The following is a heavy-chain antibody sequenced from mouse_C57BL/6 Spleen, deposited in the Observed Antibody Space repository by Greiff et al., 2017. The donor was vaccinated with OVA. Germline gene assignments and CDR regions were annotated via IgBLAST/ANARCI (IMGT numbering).Heavy chain of an antibody. V-gene: IGHV14-2*01. D-gene: IGHD1-1*01. CDR3: ARHYGSSHWYFDV. Sequence: VQLKESGAELVKPGASVKLSCTASGFNIKDYYMHWVKQRTEQGLEWIGRIDPEDGETKYAPKFQGKATITADTSSNTAYLQLSSLTSEDTAVYYCARHYGSSHWYFDVWGTGTTVTVSS. J-gene: IGHJ1*03. CDR1: GFNIKDYY. CDR2: IDPEDGET.